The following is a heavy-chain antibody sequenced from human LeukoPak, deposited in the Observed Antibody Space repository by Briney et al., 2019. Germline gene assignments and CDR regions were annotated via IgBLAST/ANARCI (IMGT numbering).Heavy chain of an antibody. CDR2: IIPIFGTA. Sequence: ASVKVSCKASGGTFISYAISWVRQAPGQGLEWMGGIIPIFGTANYAQKFQGRVTITADESTSTAYMELSSLRSEDTAVYYCARSEHCSGGSCYSDLQAVYWGQGTLVTVSS. CDR1: GGTFISYA. D-gene: IGHD2-15*01. CDR3: ARSEHCSGGSCYSDLQAVY. J-gene: IGHJ4*02. V-gene: IGHV1-69*13.